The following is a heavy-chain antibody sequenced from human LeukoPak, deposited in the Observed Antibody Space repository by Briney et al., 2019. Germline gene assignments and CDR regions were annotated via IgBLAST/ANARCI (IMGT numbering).Heavy chain of an antibody. J-gene: IGHJ4*02. CDR1: GFTFSSYA. CDR3: ARVGVDILTGYFSY. CDR2: ISYDGSNK. D-gene: IGHD3-9*01. V-gene: IGHV3-30-3*01. Sequence: GRSLRLSCAASGFTFSSYAMHWVRQAPGKGLEWVAVISYDGSNKCYADSVKGRFTISRDNSKNTLYLQMNSLRAEDMAVYYCARVGVDILTGYFSYWGQGTLVTVSS.